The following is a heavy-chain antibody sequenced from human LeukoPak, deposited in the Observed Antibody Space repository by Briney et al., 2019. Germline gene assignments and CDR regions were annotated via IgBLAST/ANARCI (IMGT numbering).Heavy chain of an antibody. V-gene: IGHV3-11*01. CDR3: ARRGVLWFGELFYYGMDV. D-gene: IGHD3-10*01. J-gene: IGHJ6*02. Sequence: GGSLRLSCAASGFTFSDAWMSWVRQAPGKGLEWVSYISSSGSTIYYADSVKGRFTISRDNAKNSLYLQMNSLRAEDTAVYYCARRGVLWFGELFYYGMDVWGQGTTVTVSS. CDR1: GFTFSDAW. CDR2: ISSSGSTI.